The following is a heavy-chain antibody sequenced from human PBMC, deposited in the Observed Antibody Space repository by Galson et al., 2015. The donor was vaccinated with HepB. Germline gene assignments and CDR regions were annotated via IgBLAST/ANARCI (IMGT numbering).Heavy chain of an antibody. CDR1: GGTFSSYA. CDR3: ARPETIQYGDYVFDY. D-gene: IGHD4-17*01. CDR2: IIPIFGTA. Sequence: SVKVSCKASGGTFSSYAISWVRQAPGQGFEWMGGIIPIFGTANYAQKFQGRVTITADESTSTAYMELSSLRSEDTAVYYCARPETIQYGDYVFDYWGQGTLVTVSS. J-gene: IGHJ4*02. V-gene: IGHV1-69*13.